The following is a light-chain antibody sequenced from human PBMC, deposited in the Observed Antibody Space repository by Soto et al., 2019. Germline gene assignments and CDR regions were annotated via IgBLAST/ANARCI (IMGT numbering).Light chain of an antibody. CDR1: QSVNRN. Sequence: EKVMTQSPATLSVSPGESATLSCRASQSVNRNLAWYQQKPGQTPRLLIYGASTRAAGVPVRFSGSGSGTDFNLTISSLQPEDFATYYCQQANSLPYTFGQGTKREIK. J-gene: IGKJ2*01. CDR3: QQANSLPYT. CDR2: GAS. V-gene: IGKV3-15*01.